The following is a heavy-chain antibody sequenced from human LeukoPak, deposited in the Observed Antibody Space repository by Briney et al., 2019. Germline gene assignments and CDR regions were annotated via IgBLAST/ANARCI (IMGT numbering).Heavy chain of an antibody. CDR2: ISSSGSTI. V-gene: IGHV3-48*03. Sequence: GGSLRLSCAASGFTFSSYEMNWVRRAPGKGLEWVSYISSSGSTIYYADSVKGRFTISRDNAKNSLYLQMDSLRAEDTAVYYCARDLAAGYYYYYMDVWGKGTTVTISS. D-gene: IGHD6-13*01. CDR1: GFTFSSYE. J-gene: IGHJ6*03. CDR3: ARDLAAGYYYYYMDV.